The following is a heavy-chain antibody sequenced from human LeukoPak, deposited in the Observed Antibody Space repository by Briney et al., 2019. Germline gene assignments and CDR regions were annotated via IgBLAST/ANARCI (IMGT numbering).Heavy chain of an antibody. Sequence: GGSLGLSCAASGFTFSDYYMSWVRQAPGKGLEWVSHISWSGSTIYYADSVKGRFTISRDNAKNSLYLQMNSLRAEDTAVYYCASSFLEWLPPYWGQGTLVTVSS. D-gene: IGHD3-3*01. CDR3: ASSFLEWLPPY. CDR2: ISWSGSTI. J-gene: IGHJ4*02. V-gene: IGHV3-11*01. CDR1: GFTFSDYY.